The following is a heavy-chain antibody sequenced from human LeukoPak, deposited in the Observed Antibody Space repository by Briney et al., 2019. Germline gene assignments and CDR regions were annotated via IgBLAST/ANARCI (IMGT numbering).Heavy chain of an antibody. Sequence: PSETLSLTCTVSGGSINSNNNYWTWVRQPVGKGLEWIGRFHPRGDTNYSPSLKSRVTISVGRSKNQFSLNLASVTAADTAVYYCARVSYYYYMDVWGKGTTVTVSS. CDR3: ARVSYYYYMDV. V-gene: IGHV4-61*02. J-gene: IGHJ6*03. CDR1: GGSINSNNNY. CDR2: FHPRGDT.